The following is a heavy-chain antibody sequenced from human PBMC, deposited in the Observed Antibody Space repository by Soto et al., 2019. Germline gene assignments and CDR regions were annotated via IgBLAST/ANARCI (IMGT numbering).Heavy chain of an antibody. V-gene: IGHV3-49*03. J-gene: IGHJ6*04. CDR3: TRYTSTSRYSYFGREV. CDR2: IRSKAYGVTT. CDR1: GFTFGDYA. D-gene: IGHD6-13*01. Sequence: GGSLRLSCTGSGFTFGDYAMSWSRQAPWKGLEWVGVIRSKAYGVTTESAASVKGRFTISRDDSRSIDYLQMNSLQSEDTGVYYCTRYTSTSRYSYFGREVWGNGNTVTVSP.